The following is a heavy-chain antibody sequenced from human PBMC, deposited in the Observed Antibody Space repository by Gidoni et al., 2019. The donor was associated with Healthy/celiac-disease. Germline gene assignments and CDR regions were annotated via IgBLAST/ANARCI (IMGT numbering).Heavy chain of an antibody. CDR1: GFTFSSYS. CDR2: ISSSSSTI. D-gene: IGHD2-21*02. V-gene: IGHV3-48*02. J-gene: IGHJ4*02. CDR3: ARVGPAYCGGDCYSGD. Sequence: EVQLVESGGGLVQPGGSLRLSCAASGFTFSSYSMNWVRQAPGKGLELVSYISSSSSTIYYADSVKGRFTISRDNAKNSLYLQMNSLRDEDTAVYYCARVGPAYCGGDCYSGDWGQGTLVTVSS.